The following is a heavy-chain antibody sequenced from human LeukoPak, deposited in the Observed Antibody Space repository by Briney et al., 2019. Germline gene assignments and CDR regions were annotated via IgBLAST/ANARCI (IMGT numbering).Heavy chain of an antibody. Sequence: GGSLRPSCAASGFTFSSYDMNWARQAPGKGLEWVSYISSSGSTIYYADSVKGRFTISRDNARNSLYLQMNRLRAEDTAVYYCAELGITMIGGVWGKGTTVTISS. CDR2: ISSSGSTI. D-gene: IGHD3-10*02. V-gene: IGHV3-48*03. J-gene: IGHJ6*04. CDR1: GFTFSSYD. CDR3: AELGITMIGGV.